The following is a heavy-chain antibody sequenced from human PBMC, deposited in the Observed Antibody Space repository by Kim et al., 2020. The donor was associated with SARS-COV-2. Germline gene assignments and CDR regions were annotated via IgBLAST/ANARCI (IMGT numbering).Heavy chain of an antibody. D-gene: IGHD3-16*01. Sequence: SETLSLTCTVSGGSISSSSYYWGWIRQPPGKGLEWIGSIYYSGSTYYNPSLKSRVTISVDTSKNQFSLKLSSVTAADTAVYYCATPSLGRGNAFDIWGQGTMVTVSS. CDR2: IYYSGST. J-gene: IGHJ3*02. V-gene: IGHV4-39*01. CDR3: ATPSLGRGNAFDI. CDR1: GGSISSSSYY.